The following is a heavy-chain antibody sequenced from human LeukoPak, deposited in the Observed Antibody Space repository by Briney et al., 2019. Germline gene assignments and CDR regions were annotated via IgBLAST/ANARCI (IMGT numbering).Heavy chain of an antibody. D-gene: IGHD3-22*01. CDR3: ARERPDYYDSSGYYLYFDY. CDR1: GGSVSSGSYY. J-gene: IGHJ4*02. CDR2: IYYSGSA. Sequence: SETLSLTCTVSGGSVSSGSYYWSWIRQPPGKGLEWIGYIYYSGSANYNPSLKSRVTISVDTSKNQFSLKLSSVTAADTAVYYCARERPDYYDSSGYYLYFDYWGQGTLVTVSS. V-gene: IGHV4-61*01.